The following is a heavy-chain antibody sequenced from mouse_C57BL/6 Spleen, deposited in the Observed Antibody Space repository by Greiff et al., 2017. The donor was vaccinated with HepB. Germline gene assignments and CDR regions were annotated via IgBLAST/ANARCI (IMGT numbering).Heavy chain of an antibody. CDR3: ARENYGSSYGYFDV. J-gene: IGHJ1*03. D-gene: IGHD1-1*01. CDR1: GYAFSSSW. Sequence: QVQLQQSGPELVKPGASVKISCKASGYAFSSSWMNWVKQRPGKGLEWIGRIYPGDGDTNYIGKFKGKATLTADKSSSTAYMQLSSLTSEDSAVYFCARENYGSSYGYFDVWGTGTTVTVSS. CDR2: IYPGDGDT. V-gene: IGHV1-82*01.